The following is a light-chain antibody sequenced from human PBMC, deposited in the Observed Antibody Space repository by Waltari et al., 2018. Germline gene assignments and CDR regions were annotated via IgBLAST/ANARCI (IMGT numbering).Light chain of an antibody. V-gene: IGLV3-1*01. CDR2: QDS. Sequence: SYELTQPPSVSVSPGQPASITCSGDKLGDKYACWYQQKPGQSPVLVIYQDSKRPSGIPERFSGSNSGNTATLTISGTQAMDEADYYCQAWDSSTADVVFGGGTKLTVL. CDR1: KLGDKY. CDR3: QAWDSSTADVV. J-gene: IGLJ2*01.